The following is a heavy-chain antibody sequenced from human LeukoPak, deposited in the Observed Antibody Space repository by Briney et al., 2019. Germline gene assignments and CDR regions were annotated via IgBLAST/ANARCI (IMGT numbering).Heavy chain of an antibody. CDR1: GFTFSSYW. CDR3: ARGWGAI. J-gene: IGHJ3*02. Sequence: GGSLRLSCAASGFTFSSYWMSWVRQALGKGLEWVANIDQDGSEKYYVDSVKGRFSISRDNARNSLFLQMNSLRAEDTAVYYCARGWGAIWGQGTMVTVSS. CDR2: IDQDGSEK. D-gene: IGHD3-16*01. V-gene: IGHV3-7*01.